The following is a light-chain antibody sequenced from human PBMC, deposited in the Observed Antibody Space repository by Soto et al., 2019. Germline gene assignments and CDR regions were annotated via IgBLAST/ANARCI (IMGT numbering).Light chain of an antibody. V-gene: IGLV2-14*03. CDR2: DVS. CDR1: NSDIGTYNH. J-gene: IGLJ1*01. CDR3: CSCTTSSTYV. Sequence: QSVLTQPASVSGSPGQSITISCTGTNSDIGTYNHVSWYQQLPGKASKLMIHDVSNRPLGVSDRFSGSKSGNTASLTISGLQAEDEADYYCCSCTTSSTYVFGSGTKVTVL.